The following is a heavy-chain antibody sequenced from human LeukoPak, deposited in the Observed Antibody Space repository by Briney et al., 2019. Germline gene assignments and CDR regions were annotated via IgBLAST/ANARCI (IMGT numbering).Heavy chain of an antibody. CDR2: IYTSGST. V-gene: IGHV4-4*07. D-gene: IGHD6-19*01. CDR1: GGSISSFY. Sequence: KPSETLSLTCTVSGGSISSFYWSWIRQSAGKGLEWIGRIYTSGSTHYNPSLKTRVTMSVGTSKNQFSLKLSSVTAADTAVYYCARGDRAVAGGWGWFDPWGQGTLVTVSS. CDR3: ARGDRAVAGGWGWFDP. J-gene: IGHJ5*02.